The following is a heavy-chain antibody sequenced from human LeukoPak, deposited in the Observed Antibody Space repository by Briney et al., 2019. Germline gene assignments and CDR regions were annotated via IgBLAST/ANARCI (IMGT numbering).Heavy chain of an antibody. D-gene: IGHD4-11*01. V-gene: IGHV4-59*01. CDR2: IYYSGST. CDR3: AREATRGYGIEV. CDR1: GGSISSYY. J-gene: IGHJ6*01. Sequence: SETLSLTCTVSGGSISSYYWSWIRRPPGKGREGIRYIYYSGSTYYHPSLKSGVTISVDTSKNQFSLKLSSVTAADTAVYYCAREATRGYGIEVWGKGTTVTVSS.